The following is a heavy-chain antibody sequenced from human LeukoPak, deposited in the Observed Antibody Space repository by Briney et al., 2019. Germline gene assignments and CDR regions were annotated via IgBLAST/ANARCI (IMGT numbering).Heavy chain of an antibody. CDR1: GFTFSSFE. V-gene: IGHV3-48*03. J-gene: IGHJ4*02. CDR2: ISSTGNTI. Sequence: GGPLRLSCATSGFTFSSFEMNWVRQAPGKGLEWVSYISSTGNTIYYADSVKGRFTISRDNAKSSLYLRMNGLRAEDTAVYYCARDSSGNFIPDYFDYWGQGTLVTVSS. D-gene: IGHD3-10*01. CDR3: ARDSSGNFIPDYFDY.